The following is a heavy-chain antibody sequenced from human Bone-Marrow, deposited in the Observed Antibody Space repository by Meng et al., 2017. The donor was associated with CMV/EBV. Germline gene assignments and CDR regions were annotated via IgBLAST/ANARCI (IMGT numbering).Heavy chain of an antibody. CDR1: GFTFDDYG. J-gene: IGHJ6*02. Sequence: GSLRLSCAASGFTFDDYGMTWVRQAPGKGLEWVSGINWNAGSTGYADSVKGRFTISRDNAKNSLYLQMNSLRADDTALYYCARARGRSLYYYYYYGLDVWGQGTTVTVSS. V-gene: IGHV3-20*04. CDR3: ARARGRSLYYYYYYGLDV. CDR2: INWNAGST. D-gene: IGHD3-16*01.